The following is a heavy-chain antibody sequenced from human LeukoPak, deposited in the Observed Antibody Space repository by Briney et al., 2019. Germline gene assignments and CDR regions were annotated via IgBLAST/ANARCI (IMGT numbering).Heavy chain of an antibody. CDR2: IRSTGDST. D-gene: IGHD3-9*01. Sequence: GGSLRLSCAASGFTFSNFAIHWVRQAPGKGLEFVSGIRSTGDSTYYANSAKGRFTISRDNSKNTLYLQMVSLRAEDMAVYYCARPLRYFDSGWGQGTLVTVSS. CDR1: GFTFSNFA. J-gene: IGHJ4*02. CDR3: ARPLRYFDSG. V-gene: IGHV3-64*01.